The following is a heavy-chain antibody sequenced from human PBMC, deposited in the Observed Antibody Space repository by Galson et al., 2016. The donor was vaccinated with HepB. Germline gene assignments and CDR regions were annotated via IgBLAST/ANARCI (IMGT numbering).Heavy chain of an antibody. CDR3: ARKKLSIATDSTPVLES. CDR2: TSSSANSI. Sequence: SLRLSCAASGFAFSNYAMTWVRQIPGRRLEWVAGTSSSANSIYYADSVKGRFTISRDNSINTLFLYMNSLRAEDTGVYFFARKKLSIATDSTPVLESWGQGTLVTVSS. D-gene: IGHD2-15*01. CDR1: GFAFSNYA. V-gene: IGHV3-23*01. J-gene: IGHJ4*02.